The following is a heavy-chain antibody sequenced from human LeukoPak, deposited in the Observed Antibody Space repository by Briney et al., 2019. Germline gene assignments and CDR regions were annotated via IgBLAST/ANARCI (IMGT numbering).Heavy chain of an antibody. CDR3: ARANCSGGSCYSVGDY. D-gene: IGHD2-15*01. V-gene: IGHV1-2*06. CDR1: GGTFSSYT. J-gene: IGHJ4*02. Sequence: ASVKVSCKASGGTFSSYTISWVRQAPGQGLEWMGRINPNSGGTNYAQKFQGRVTMTRDTSISTAYMELSRLSSDDTAVYYCARANCSGGSCYSVGDYWGQGTLVTVSS. CDR2: INPNSGGT.